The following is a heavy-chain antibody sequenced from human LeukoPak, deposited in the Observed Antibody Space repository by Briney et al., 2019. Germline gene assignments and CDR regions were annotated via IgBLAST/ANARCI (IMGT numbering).Heavy chain of an antibody. CDR2: IRYDGSNK. D-gene: IGHD2-15*01. J-gene: IGHJ5*02. V-gene: IGHV3-30*02. Sequence: PGGSLRLSCAASGFTFSSYGMHWVRQAPGKGLEWVAFIRYDGSNKYYADSVKGRFTISRENSKNTLYMQMNSLRAEDTAVYYCAKTRRAAVNWFDPWGQGTLVTVSS. CDR1: GFTFSSYG. CDR3: AKTRRAAVNWFDP.